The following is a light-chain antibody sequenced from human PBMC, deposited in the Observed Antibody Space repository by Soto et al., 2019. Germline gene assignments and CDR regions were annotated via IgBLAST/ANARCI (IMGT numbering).Light chain of an antibody. CDR2: GNT. Sequence: QSVLTQPPSISGAPGQRVTISCTGSSSNIGAGSDVHWYHQLPGTAPKLLIYGNTNRPSGVPDRFSGSKSGTSASLAIAGLQTEDEGDYYCCSYAGSSTYVFGTGTK. CDR1: SSNIGAGSD. J-gene: IGLJ1*01. V-gene: IGLV1-40*01. CDR3: CSYAGSSTYV.